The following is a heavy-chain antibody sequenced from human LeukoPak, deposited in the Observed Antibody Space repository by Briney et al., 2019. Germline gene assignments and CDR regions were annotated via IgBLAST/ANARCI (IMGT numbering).Heavy chain of an antibody. Sequence: GGSLRPSCAASGFTFSSYWMSWVRQAPGKGLEWVANIKQDGSEKYYVDSVKGRFTISRDNAKNSLYLQMNSLRAEDTAVYYCARDRIDSGYGVAFDIWGQGTMVTVSS. D-gene: IGHD3-10*01. V-gene: IGHV3-7*01. J-gene: IGHJ3*02. CDR1: GFTFSSYW. CDR3: ARDRIDSGYGVAFDI. CDR2: IKQDGSEK.